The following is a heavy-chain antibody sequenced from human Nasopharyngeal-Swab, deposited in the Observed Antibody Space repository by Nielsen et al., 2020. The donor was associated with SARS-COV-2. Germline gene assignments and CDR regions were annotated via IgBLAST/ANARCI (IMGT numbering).Heavy chain of an antibody. J-gene: IGHJ6*02. V-gene: IGHV3-21*01. D-gene: IGHD6-13*01. CDR2: ISSSSSYV. CDR1: GFTFSSYS. Sequence: GASLKISCAASGFTFSSYSVNWVRQAPGKGLEWVSSISSSSSYVYYADSVKGRFTISRNNAKNSLYLQMNSLRAEDTAVYYCARGVDSSSWYFPYYYYGMDVWGQGTTVTVSS. CDR3: ARGVDSSSWYFPYYYYGMDV.